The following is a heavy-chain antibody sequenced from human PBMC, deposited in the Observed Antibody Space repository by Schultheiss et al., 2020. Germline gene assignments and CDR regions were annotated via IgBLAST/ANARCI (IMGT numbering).Heavy chain of an antibody. J-gene: IGHJ4*02. V-gene: IGHV3-23*01. D-gene: IGHD3-3*01. CDR2: MSGSDGST. CDR1: GFAFSNYA. CDR3: AKVGTIFGVVSTTYFDS. Sequence: GESLRLSCAASGFAFSNYAMSWVRQAPGKGLEWVSAMSGSDGSTYYADSVKGRFTISRDNSKNTLYMQLNSLRAEDTAVYYCAKVGTIFGVVSTTYFDSWGQGTLVTVYS.